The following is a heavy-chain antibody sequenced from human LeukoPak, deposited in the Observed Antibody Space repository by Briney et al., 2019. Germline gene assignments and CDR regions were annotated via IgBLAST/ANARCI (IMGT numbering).Heavy chain of an antibody. CDR1: GGSISSSTYY. J-gene: IGHJ4*02. CDR2: IYYSGRT. Sequence: SETLSLTCTVSGGSISSSTYYWGWIRQPPGKGLEWIGNIYYSGRTYYNPSLKSRVTISVDTSKNHFSLKLSSVTAADTAVYYCVWGSAWYYFDYWGQGTLVTVS. D-gene: IGHD6-19*01. V-gene: IGHV4-39*02. CDR3: VWGSAWYYFDY.